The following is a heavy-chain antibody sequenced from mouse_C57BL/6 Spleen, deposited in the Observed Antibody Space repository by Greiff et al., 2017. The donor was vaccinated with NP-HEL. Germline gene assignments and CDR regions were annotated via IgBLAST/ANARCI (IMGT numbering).Heavy chain of an antibody. V-gene: IGHV1-61*01. D-gene: IGHD1-1*02. CDR3: AREGGVGYYFDY. CDR1: GYTFTSYW. J-gene: IGHJ2*01. CDR2: IYPSDSET. Sequence: QVQLQQPGAELVRPGSSVKLSCKASGYTFTSYWMDWVKQRPGQGLEWIGNIYPSDSETHYNQKFKDKATLTVDKSSSTAYMQLSSLTSEDSAVYYGAREGGVGYYFDYWGQGTTLTVSS.